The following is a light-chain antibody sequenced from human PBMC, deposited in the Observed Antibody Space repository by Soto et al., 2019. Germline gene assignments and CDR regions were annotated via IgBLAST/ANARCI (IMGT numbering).Light chain of an antibody. J-gene: IGLJ1*01. CDR2: DNN. CDR1: SSNIGNNY. V-gene: IGLV1-51*01. CDR3: GTWDSSLSAGV. Sequence: QSVLTQPPSVSAAPGQKVTISCSGSSSNIGNNYVSWYQQLPGTAPKLLIHDNNKRPSGIPDRFSGSKSGTSATLGITGLQTGDEADYYCGTWDSSLSAGVFGTGTKGTVL.